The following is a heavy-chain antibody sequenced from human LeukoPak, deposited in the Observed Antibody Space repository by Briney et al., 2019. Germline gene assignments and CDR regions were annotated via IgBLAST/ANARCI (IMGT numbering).Heavy chain of an antibody. CDR1: GFTVSSNY. J-gene: IGHJ3*02. V-gene: IGHV3-53*01. Sequence: PGGSLRLSCAASGFTVSSNYMSWVRQAPGKGLEWVSVIYSGGSTYYADSVKGRFTISRDNSKNTLYLQMNSLRAEDTAVYYCARVVLLRGYASNGDAFDIWGQGTMVTVSS. CDR3: ARVVLLRGYASNGDAFDI. CDR2: IYSGGST. D-gene: IGHD5-12*01.